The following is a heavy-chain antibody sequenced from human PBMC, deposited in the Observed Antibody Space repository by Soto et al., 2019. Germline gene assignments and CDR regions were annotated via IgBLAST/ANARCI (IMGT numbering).Heavy chain of an antibody. Sequence: EVQLVESGGRLVQPGGSLRLSCAASGFMFSAYWMSWVRQDPGKGLEWVATIRGGASDKFYVDSVKGRFTISRDDSKNTRQLQMNRLKGEDTAVSYCVREAWHSFASWGQGTLVNVSS. J-gene: IGHJ5*02. CDR1: GFMFSAYW. CDR3: VREAWHSFAS. V-gene: IGHV3-7*01. CDR2: IRGGASDK. D-gene: IGHD2-15*01.